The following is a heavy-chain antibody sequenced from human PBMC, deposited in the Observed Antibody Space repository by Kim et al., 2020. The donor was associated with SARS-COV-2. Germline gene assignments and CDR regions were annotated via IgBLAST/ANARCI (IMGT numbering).Heavy chain of an antibody. Sequence: GGSLRLSCAASGFTFSSYAMSWVRQAPGKGLEWVSVIYSGGSSTYYADSVKGRFTISRDNSKNTLYLQMNSLRAEDTAVYYCAKVTPPDFWSGYVDYWGQGTLVTVSS. CDR2: IYSGGSST. J-gene: IGHJ4*02. V-gene: IGHV3-23*03. CDR3: AKVTPPDFWSGYVDY. D-gene: IGHD3-3*01. CDR1: GFTFSSYA.